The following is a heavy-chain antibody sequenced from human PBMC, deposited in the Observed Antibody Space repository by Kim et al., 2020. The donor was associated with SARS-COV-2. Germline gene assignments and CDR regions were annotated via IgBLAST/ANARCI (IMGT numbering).Heavy chain of an antibody. J-gene: IGHJ6*02. CDR1: GGSISSYY. Sequence: SETLSLTCTVSGGSISSYYWSWIRQPPGKGLEWIGYIYYSGSTNYNPSLKSRVTISVDTSKNQFSLKLSSVTAADTAVYYCARLRGPKYYYGSGASYYYYYGMDVWGQGTTVTVSS. V-gene: IGHV4-59*08. CDR2: IYYSGST. D-gene: IGHD3-10*01. CDR3: ARLRGPKYYYGSGASYYYYYGMDV.